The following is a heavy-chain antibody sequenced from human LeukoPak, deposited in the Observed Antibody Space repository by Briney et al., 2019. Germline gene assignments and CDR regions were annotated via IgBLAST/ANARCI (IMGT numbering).Heavy chain of an antibody. J-gene: IGHJ4*02. CDR2: IFYSGSS. CDR3: ASYTVTYSYYFDY. CDR1: GGSISTSNYY. Sequence: SETLSLTCTVSGGSISTSNYYWGWIRQPPGKGLEWIGNIFYSGSSYYSPSLRSRVTISLDTSRNQFSLKLSSVTAADTAVYYCASYTVTYSYYFDYWGQGTLVTVSS. D-gene: IGHD4-17*01. V-gene: IGHV4-39*07.